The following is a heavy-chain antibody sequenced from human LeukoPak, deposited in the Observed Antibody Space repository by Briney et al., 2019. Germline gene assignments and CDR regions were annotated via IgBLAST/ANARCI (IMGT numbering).Heavy chain of an antibody. D-gene: IGHD2-2*01. CDR2: ISAYNGNT. V-gene: IGHV1-18*01. J-gene: IGHJ6*03. Sequence: SVKVSCKASGYTFTSYGIIWVRQAPGQGLEWMGWISAYNGNTNYAQKLQGRVTMTTDTSTSTAYMELRSLRSDDTAVYYCARARGDIVVQTGDYYMDVWGKGTTVTVSS. CDR3: ARARGDIVVQTGDYYMDV. CDR1: GYTFTSYG.